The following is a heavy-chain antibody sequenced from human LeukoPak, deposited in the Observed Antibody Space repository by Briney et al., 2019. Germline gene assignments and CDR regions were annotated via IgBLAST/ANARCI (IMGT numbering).Heavy chain of an antibody. CDR2: IYSGGST. Sequence: GGSLRLSCATSGFTVSSDYMSWVRQAPGEGLEWVSVIYSGGSTYYADSVKGRFTISRDNSKNTLFLQMNSLRAEDTAVYYCARVGSDNYFYFDYWGQGTLVTVSS. CDR3: ARVGSDNYFYFDY. V-gene: IGHV3-53*01. D-gene: IGHD3-22*01. J-gene: IGHJ4*02. CDR1: GFTVSSDY.